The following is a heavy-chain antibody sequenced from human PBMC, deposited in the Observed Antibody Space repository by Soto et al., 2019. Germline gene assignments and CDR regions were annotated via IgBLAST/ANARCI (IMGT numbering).Heavy chain of an antibody. CDR1: GFSLTTDRVG. CDR3: AHAYGGRSLY. D-gene: IGHD1-26*01. CDR2: IYLDDSK. Sequence: QITLKESGPTLVKRTQTLTLTCTFSGFSLTTDRVGVGWIRQPPGEALEWLAVIYLDDSKTYRPSLESRLTITKDTSKNQVALTVSSVDSLDTATYYCAHAYGGRSLYWGQGTLVTVSS. V-gene: IGHV2-5*02. J-gene: IGHJ1*01.